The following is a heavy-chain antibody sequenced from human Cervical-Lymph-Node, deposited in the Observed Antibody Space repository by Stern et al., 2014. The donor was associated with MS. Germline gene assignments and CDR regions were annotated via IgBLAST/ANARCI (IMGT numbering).Heavy chain of an antibody. CDR2: IIPISGIT. V-gene: IGHV1-69*17. CDR3: ARPGHKDGLDV. Sequence: QVQLGQSGTEVKKPGSSMKVSCKAVGGAFGSSTISLGRQAPGQGLEWLGRIIPISGITSYGLKMSGRVTITADISTNTAFMELSGLRSEDTAVYYCARPGHKDGLDVWGPGTTVTVSS. CDR1: GGAFGSST. J-gene: IGHJ6*02. D-gene: IGHD1-14*01.